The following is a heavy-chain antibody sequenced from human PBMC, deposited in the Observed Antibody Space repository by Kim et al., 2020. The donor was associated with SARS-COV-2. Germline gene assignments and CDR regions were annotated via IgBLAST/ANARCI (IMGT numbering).Heavy chain of an antibody. CDR3: AKTWTDWYFDL. D-gene: IGHD1-1*01. CDR2: ISYDGSNK. V-gene: IGHV3-30*18. CDR1: GFTFSGYG. Sequence: GGSLRLSCAASGFTFSGYGMHWVRQAPGKGLEWVAVISYDGSNKYYADSVKGRFTISRDSSENTLYLQMNSLRAEDTAVYYCAKTWTDWYFDLWGRGTLVTVSS. J-gene: IGHJ2*01.